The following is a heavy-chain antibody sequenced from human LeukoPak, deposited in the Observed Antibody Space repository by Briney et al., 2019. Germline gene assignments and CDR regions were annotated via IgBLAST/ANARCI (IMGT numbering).Heavy chain of an antibody. D-gene: IGHD1-20*01. CDR2: IYSSGST. V-gene: IGHV4-4*07. J-gene: IGHJ6*02. CDR3: ARGGITGAAVYYYGMDV. Sequence: KPSETLSLTCIVSGGSISSYYWTWIRQPAGKGLEWIGRIYSSGSTNYNPSLKSRLTMSVDTSKNQFSLKLSSVTAADTAVYFCARGGITGAAVYYYGMDVWGQGTTVTVSS. CDR1: GGSISSYY.